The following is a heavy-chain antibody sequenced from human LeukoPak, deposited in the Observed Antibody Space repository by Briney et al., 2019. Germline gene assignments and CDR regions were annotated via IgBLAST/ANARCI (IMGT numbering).Heavy chain of an antibody. V-gene: IGHV3-48*03. D-gene: IGHD6-13*01. CDR2: IGTIISTT. CDR1: GFTFGSYE. Sequence: GALRLSCAAYGFTFGSYEMNWVRQAPGKGLEWVAYIGTIISTTYYADSVKGRFTVSRDDAKSSLYLQMSSLRAEDTAIYYCARSVYDLRGQRLVPGLDYWGQGTLVTVSS. J-gene: IGHJ4*02. CDR3: ARSVYDLRGQRLVPGLDY.